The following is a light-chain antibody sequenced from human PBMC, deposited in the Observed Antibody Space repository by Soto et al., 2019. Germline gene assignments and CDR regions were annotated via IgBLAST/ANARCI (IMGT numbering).Light chain of an antibody. Sequence: EIVLTQSPGSLSLSPGERATLSCRASQSVDSSFFAWYQQKPGQAPRLLIYGASNRATGIPDRFSGRGSGTDFPLIITGLEPEDFAVYYCQQYVSSVTFGQGTKVEIK. V-gene: IGKV3-20*01. CDR3: QQYVSSVT. CDR2: GAS. CDR1: QSVDSSF. J-gene: IGKJ1*01.